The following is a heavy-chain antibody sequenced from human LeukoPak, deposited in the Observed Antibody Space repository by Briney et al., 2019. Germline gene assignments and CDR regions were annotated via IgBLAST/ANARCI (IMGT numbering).Heavy chain of an antibody. D-gene: IGHD3-22*01. CDR1: GRFIYHYH. CDR3: ARYPQGYDSSGFGFDY. J-gene: IGHJ4*02. Sequence: PSETLSLTCTVSGRFIYHYHESWIRQPAGKGLEWIGRISPSGTTNHTPPLKSRVTMSLDTSTNQFSLKLSSVTAADTAVYYCARYPQGYDSSGFGFDYWGQGTLVTVSS. V-gene: IGHV4-4*07. CDR2: ISPSGTT.